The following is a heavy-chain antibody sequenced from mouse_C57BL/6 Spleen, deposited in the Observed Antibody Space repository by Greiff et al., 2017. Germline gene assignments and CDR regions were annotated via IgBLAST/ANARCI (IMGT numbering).Heavy chain of an antibody. D-gene: IGHD1-1*01. V-gene: IGHV1-39*01. Sequence: VQLKESGPELVKPGASVKISCKASGYSFTDYNMNWVKQSNGKSLEWIGVINPNYGTTSYNQKFKGKATLTVDQSSSTAYMQLNSLTSEDSAVYYCARGGYYGSSSYWCFDVWGTGTTVTVSS. CDR3: ARGGYYGSSSYWCFDV. J-gene: IGHJ1*03. CDR1: GYSFTDYN. CDR2: INPNYGTT.